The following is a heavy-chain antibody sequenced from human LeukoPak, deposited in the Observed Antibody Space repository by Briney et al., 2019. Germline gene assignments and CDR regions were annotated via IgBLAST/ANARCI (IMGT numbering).Heavy chain of an antibody. Sequence: GGSLRLSCAASGFAVSTSSMSWVRQAPGKGLEWLSVIYSGASTDYADSVKGRFTISRHNSRNTLYLQLNSLRADDTAVYYCAGVISYFDYWGQGTVVTVSS. J-gene: IGHJ4*02. CDR2: IYSGAST. D-gene: IGHD3/OR15-3a*01. V-gene: IGHV3-53*04. CDR1: GFAVSTSS. CDR3: AGVISYFDY.